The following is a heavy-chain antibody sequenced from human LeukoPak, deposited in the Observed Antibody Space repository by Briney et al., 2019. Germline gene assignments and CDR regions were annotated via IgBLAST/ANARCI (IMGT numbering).Heavy chain of an antibody. CDR2: ISSSGSTI. CDR3: ARDPRYYGSGSAGYAFDI. CDR1: GFTFSDYY. Sequence: GGSLRLSCAASGFTFSDYYMSWIRQAPGKGLEWVSYISSSGSTIYYADSVKGRFTISRDNAKNSLYLQMNSLRAEDTAVYYCARDPRYYGSGSAGYAFDIWGQGTMVTVSS. D-gene: IGHD3-10*01. J-gene: IGHJ3*02. V-gene: IGHV3-11*04.